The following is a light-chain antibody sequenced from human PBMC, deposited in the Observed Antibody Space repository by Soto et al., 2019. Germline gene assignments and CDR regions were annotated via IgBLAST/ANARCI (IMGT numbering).Light chain of an antibody. CDR2: GNS. J-gene: IGLJ1*01. V-gene: IGLV1-40*01. Sequence: QSVLTQPPSVSGAPGQRVTISCTGSSSNIGAGYDVHWYQQLPGTAPKLLIYGNSNRPSGVPDRFSGSKSGTSASLAITGLQAEDEADYYCQSYDSGRDVFGTETKLTVL. CDR1: SSNIGAGYD. CDR3: QSYDSGRDV.